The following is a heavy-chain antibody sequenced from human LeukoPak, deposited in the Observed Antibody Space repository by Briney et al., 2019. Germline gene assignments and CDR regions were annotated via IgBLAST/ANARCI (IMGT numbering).Heavy chain of an antibody. Sequence: GGSLRLSCAASGFTFSSYAMHWVRQAPGKGLEWVAVISYDGSNKYYADSVKGRFTTSRDNSKNTLYLQMNSLRAEDTAVYHCAKGLSSGYSGSAYWGQGTLVTVSS. V-gene: IGHV3-30*04. CDR2: ISYDGSNK. CDR1: GFTFSSYA. J-gene: IGHJ4*02. D-gene: IGHD3-22*01. CDR3: AKGLSSGYSGSAY.